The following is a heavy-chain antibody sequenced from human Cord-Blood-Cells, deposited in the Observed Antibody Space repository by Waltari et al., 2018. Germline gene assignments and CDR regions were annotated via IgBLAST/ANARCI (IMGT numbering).Heavy chain of an antibody. CDR3: AKELTRGLSNASFLTS. J-gene: IGHJ4*02. CDR2: ISYDGSNK. CDR1: GFTFSSYG. Sequence: QVQLVESGGGVVQPGRSLRLSCAASGFTFSSYGMHWVRQAPGKGLEWVAVISYDGSNKYYADSVKGRFTISRDISKNTLYLQMNSLRAEDTAVYYCAKELTRGLSNASFLTSWGQGTLVTVSS. V-gene: IGHV3-30*18. D-gene: IGHD3-10*01.